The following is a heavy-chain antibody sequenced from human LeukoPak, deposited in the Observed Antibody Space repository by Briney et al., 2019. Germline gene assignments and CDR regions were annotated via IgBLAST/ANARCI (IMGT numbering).Heavy chain of an antibody. CDR1: GFTFSSYS. D-gene: IGHD6-19*01. CDR3: ARDPIAVVGGGSFDY. Sequence: GGSLRLSCAASGFTFSSYSMNWVRQAPGKGLQWVSSISSSGAKTYYADSVKGRVTISRDNAKNSYYLEMNSLVAEDTAVYYCARDPIAVVGGGSFDYWGQGTLVTVSS. V-gene: IGHV3-21*01. J-gene: IGHJ4*02. CDR2: ISSSGAKT.